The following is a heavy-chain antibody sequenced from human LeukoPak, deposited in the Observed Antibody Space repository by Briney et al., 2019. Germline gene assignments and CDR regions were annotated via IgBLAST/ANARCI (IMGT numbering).Heavy chain of an antibody. Sequence: GGSLRLSCAASGFTFSSYGMHWVRQAPGKGLEWVAVISYDGSNKYYADSVKGRFTISRDNPKNTLYLQMNSLRAEDTAVYYCAKAPTGVSDYWGQGTLVTVSS. J-gene: IGHJ4*02. V-gene: IGHV3-30*18. CDR2: ISYDGSNK. CDR1: GFTFSSYG. CDR3: AKAPTGVSDY. D-gene: IGHD7-27*01.